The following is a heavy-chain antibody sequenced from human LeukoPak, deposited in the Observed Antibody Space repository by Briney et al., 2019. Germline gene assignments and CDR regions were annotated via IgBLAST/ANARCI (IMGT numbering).Heavy chain of an antibody. CDR3: ARRLPYSSSPLYYFDY. CDR2: ISAYNGNT. D-gene: IGHD6-6*01. CDR1: GYTFTSYG. V-gene: IGHV1-18*01. J-gene: IGHJ4*02. Sequence: ASVKVSCKASGYTFTSYGISWVRQAPGQGLEWMGWISAYNGNTNYAQKLQGRVTMTTDTSTSTAYMELRSLRSDDTAVYYCARRLPYSSSPLYYFDYWGQGTLVTVSS.